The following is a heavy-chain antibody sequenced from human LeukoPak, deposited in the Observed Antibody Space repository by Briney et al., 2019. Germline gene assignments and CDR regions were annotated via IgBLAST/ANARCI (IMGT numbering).Heavy chain of an antibody. V-gene: IGHV3-30*04. J-gene: IGHJ6*03. D-gene: IGHD5-24*01. CDR3: ARELYTRDGYNSYMDV. CDR2: VSYDGSYK. CDR1: GFTLSNFA. Sequence: GGSLRLSCAATGFTLSNFAMHWVRQAPGKGLEWVAVVSYDGSYKYYADSVKGRFTISRDNSKNTLYLQMNSLRAEDTAVYYCARELYTRDGYNSYMDVWGRGTTVTVSS.